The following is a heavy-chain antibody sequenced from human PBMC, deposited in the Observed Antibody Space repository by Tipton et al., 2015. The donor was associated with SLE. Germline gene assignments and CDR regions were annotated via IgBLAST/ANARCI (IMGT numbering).Heavy chain of an antibody. CDR3: ASGIAAAGTFDY. Sequence: TLSLTCTVSGGSISSSSYYWGWIRQPPGKGLEWIGSIYYSGSTYYNPSLKSRVTMSVDTSKNQFSLKLSSVTAADTAVYYCASGIAAAGTFDYWGQGTLVTVSS. CDR2: IYYSGST. J-gene: IGHJ4*02. CDR1: GGSISSSSYY. V-gene: IGHV4-39*07. D-gene: IGHD6-13*01.